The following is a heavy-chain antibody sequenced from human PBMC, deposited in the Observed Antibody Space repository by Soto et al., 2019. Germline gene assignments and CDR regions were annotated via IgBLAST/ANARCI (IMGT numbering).Heavy chain of an antibody. J-gene: IGHJ6*02. CDR3: ARQGFGVLHGLVDV. Sequence: TLSLTCSVSGGSISSKSYSWGWIRQPPGKGLEWIGTFYYSENTYYNPSLKSRVTISVDTSKNQFSLKLSSVTAADTAVYYCARQGFGVLHGLVDVWGQGTTVTVSS. CDR1: GGSISSKSYS. D-gene: IGHD3-10*01. CDR2: FYYSENT. V-gene: IGHV4-39*01.